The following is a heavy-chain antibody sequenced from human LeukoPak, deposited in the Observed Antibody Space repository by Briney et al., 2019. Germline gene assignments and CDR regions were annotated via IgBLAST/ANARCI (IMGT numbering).Heavy chain of an antibody. J-gene: IGHJ3*02. CDR3: ARSKTRGYSYGYPPGAFDI. D-gene: IGHD5-18*01. CDR1: GGSFSGYY. Sequence: PSETLSLTCAVYGGSFSGYYWSWIRQPPGKGLEWIGEINHSGSTNYNPSLKSRVTISVDTSKNQFSLKLSSVTAADTAVYCCARSKTRGYSYGYPPGAFDIWGQGTMVTVSS. V-gene: IGHV4-34*01. CDR2: INHSGST.